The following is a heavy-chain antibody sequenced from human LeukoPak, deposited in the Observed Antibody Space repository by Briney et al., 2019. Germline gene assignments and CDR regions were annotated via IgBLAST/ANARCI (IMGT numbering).Heavy chain of an antibody. J-gene: IGHJ4*02. Sequence: KSSDTLSLTCAVSGYSISSSNWWGWIRQPPGKGLEWIGYIYYSGSTYYNPSLKSRVTMSVDTSKNQFSLKLSSVTAVDTAVYYCARIGPDSSGYYDYWGQGTLVTVSS. D-gene: IGHD3-22*01. CDR2: IYYSGST. CDR3: ARIGPDSSGYYDY. CDR1: GYSISSSNW. V-gene: IGHV4-28*01.